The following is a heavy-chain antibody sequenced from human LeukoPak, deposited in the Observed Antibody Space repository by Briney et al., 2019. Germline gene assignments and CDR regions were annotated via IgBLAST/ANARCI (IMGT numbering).Heavy chain of an antibody. J-gene: IGHJ3*02. CDR1: GSTFSGFW. CDR2: IKEDGSDR. CDR3: ARGPGDFDASDI. Sequence: GGSLRLSCAASGSTFSGFWMSWVRQAPGKGLEWVAHIKEDGSDRVYVDSVKGRFTISRDNAKSSLGLQIDSPRVEDTAVYYCARGPGDFDASDIWGQGTKVTVSS. D-gene: IGHD3-16*01. V-gene: IGHV3-7*01.